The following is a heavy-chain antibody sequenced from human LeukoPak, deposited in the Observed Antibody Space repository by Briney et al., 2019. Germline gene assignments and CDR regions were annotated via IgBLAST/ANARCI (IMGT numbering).Heavy chain of an antibody. V-gene: IGHV4-34*01. CDR1: GGSFSGYY. CDR3: ARLRKRLRPYYYYYYMDV. J-gene: IGHJ6*03. D-gene: IGHD4-17*01. CDR2: INHSGST. Sequence: PSETLSLTCAVYGGSFSGYYWSWIRQPPGKGLEWIGEINHSGSTNYNPSLKSRVTISVDTSKNQFSLKLSSVTAADTAVYYCARLRKRLRPYYYYYYMDVWGKGTTVTISS.